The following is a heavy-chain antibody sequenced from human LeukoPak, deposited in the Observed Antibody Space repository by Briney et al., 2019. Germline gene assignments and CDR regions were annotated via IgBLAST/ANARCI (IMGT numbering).Heavy chain of an antibody. J-gene: IGHJ4*02. CDR2: ISPYNGNT. Sequence: GASVKVSCKASGYTVTNYDINWVRQAPGQGLEWMGWISPYNGNTNYAQKLQGRVTMTTDTSTSTAYMELRSLRSDDTAVYYCARLRSGYYYESDYWGQGTLVTVSS. V-gene: IGHV1-18*01. D-gene: IGHD3-22*01. CDR1: GYTVTNYD. CDR3: ARLRSGYYYESDY.